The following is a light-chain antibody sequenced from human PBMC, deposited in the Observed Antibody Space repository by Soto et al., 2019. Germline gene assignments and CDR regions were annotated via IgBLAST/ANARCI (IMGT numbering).Light chain of an antibody. Sequence: DVVVTQSPLSLPVTLGQPASISCRSSQSLVYTNGNTYLAWCQQRPGQSPRRLIYKVSIRDSGVPDRFSGSGSGPEFTLTISRVEAEDVGVYYCMQGTHWPRTFGQGTKVEIK. CDR3: MQGTHWPRT. V-gene: IGKV2-30*01. CDR1: QSLVYTNGNTY. CDR2: KVS. J-gene: IGKJ1*01.